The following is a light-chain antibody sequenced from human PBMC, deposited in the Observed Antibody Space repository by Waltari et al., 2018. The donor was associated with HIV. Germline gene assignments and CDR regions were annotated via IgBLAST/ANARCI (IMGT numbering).Light chain of an antibody. V-gene: IGLV1-40*01. CDR3: QSYDSSLSGSRV. CDR1: SSNIGADYD. Sequence: QSVLTQPPSVSGSPGQRVTISCTGNSSNIGADYDVHWYQQLPGTAPKLLIYNNSRPLGFLGRFSGPKCGNSASLAITGLRVEDGAYYFCQSYDSSLSGSRVCGGGTKLTFL. CDR2: NN. J-gene: IGLJ3*02.